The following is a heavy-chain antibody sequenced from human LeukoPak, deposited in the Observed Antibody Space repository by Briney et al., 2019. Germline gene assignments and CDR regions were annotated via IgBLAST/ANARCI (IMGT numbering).Heavy chain of an antibody. V-gene: IGHV3-66*03. J-gene: IGHJ5*02. D-gene: IGHD3-22*01. CDR3: ARDYYGP. CDR1: GFTVSNNY. CDR2: IYSRGST. Sequence: GGSLRLSCAASGFTVSNNYMRWVRQAPGKGLVWVSSIYSRGSTSYVDSVKGRFTISRDNSKNTLFLQMNSLRVEDTAVYYCARDYYGPWGQGTLVTVSS.